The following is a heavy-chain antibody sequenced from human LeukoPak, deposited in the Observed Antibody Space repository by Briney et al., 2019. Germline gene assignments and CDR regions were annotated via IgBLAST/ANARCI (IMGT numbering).Heavy chain of an antibody. CDR1: GFTFSDHH. Sequence: GGSLRLSCAASGFTFSDHHMDWVRQAPGEGLEWVARIRNKANRYTTEYAASVKGRFTISRDDSENSLFLQMNSLRAEDTAVYYCAKEYSDYDYTNFDYWGQGTLVTVSS. D-gene: IGHD5-12*01. CDR2: IRNKANRYTT. J-gene: IGHJ4*02. CDR3: AKEYSDYDYTNFDY. V-gene: IGHV3-72*01.